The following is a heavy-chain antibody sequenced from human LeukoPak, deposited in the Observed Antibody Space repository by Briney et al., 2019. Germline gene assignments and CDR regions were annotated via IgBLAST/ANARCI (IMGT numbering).Heavy chain of an antibody. J-gene: IGHJ4*02. V-gene: IGHV3-23*01. CDR2: IGGSGANT. D-gene: IGHD4-11*01. Sequence: GGSLRLSCAASGFTFSSYAMSWVRQAPGKGLEWVSTIGGSGANTYYADSLRGRFTISRDNSKNTLYLQMNSLRAEDTAVYYCAKRGVYGNFYFDYWGQGTPATVSS. CDR3: AKRGVYGNFYFDY. CDR1: GFTFSSYA.